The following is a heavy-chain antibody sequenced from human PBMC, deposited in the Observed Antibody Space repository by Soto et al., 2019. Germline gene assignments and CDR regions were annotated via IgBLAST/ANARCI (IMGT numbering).Heavy chain of an antibody. CDR1: GFTFDDYA. J-gene: IGHJ6*02. Sequence: GGSLRLSCAASGFTFDDYAMHWVRQVPGKGLEWVSSIIRNGHYMYYGESVKGRFTISSDTASNSVFLEMDNLRVEDTAVYFCARADLLRGHYYHYGMDVWGQGTTVTVSS. CDR2: IIRNGHYM. D-gene: IGHD3-10*01. CDR3: ARADLLRGHYYHYGMDV. V-gene: IGHV3-21*01.